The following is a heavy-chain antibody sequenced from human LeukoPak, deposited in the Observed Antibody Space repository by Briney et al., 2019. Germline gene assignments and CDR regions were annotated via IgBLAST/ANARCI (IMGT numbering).Heavy chain of an antibody. J-gene: IGHJ3*02. V-gene: IGHV3-30*01. CDR3: ARGRSSRDDAFDI. D-gene: IGHD6-13*01. Sequence: GGSLRLSCAASGFTFSSYAMHWVRQDPGKGLECVAVISYDVSNKYYAASVKGRFTISRHNSKNTLYLQMNSLRDEDTAVYYFARGRSSRDDAFDIWGQGTMVTVSS. CDR1: GFTFSSYA. CDR2: ISYDVSNK.